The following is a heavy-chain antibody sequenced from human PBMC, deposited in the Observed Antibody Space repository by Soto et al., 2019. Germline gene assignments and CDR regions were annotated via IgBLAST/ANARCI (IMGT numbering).Heavy chain of an antibody. CDR3: ARGMTTVTTFDY. Sequence: SETLSLTCAVSGYSISSSNWWGWIRQPPGKGLEWIGYIYYSGTTYYNPSLKSRVTMSVDRSKNQFSLKLSSVTAADTAVYYCARGMTTVTTFDYWGQGTLVTVSS. V-gene: IGHV4-28*01. J-gene: IGHJ4*02. D-gene: IGHD4-17*01. CDR2: IYYSGTT. CDR1: GYSISSSNW.